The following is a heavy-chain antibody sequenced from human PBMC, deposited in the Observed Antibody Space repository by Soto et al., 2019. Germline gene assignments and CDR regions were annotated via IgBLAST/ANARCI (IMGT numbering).Heavy chain of an antibody. CDR3: VNVVAATLDAFDI. CDR1: GGTFSSYA. Sequence: QVQLVQSGAEVKKPGSSVKVSCKASGGTFSSYAISWVRQAPGQGLEWMGGIIPIFGTANYAQKFQGRVTXTXDXXTRTAYMELSSLRSEDTAVYYCVNVVAATLDAFDIWGQGTMVTVSS. CDR2: IIPIFGTA. V-gene: IGHV1-69*05. D-gene: IGHD2-15*01. J-gene: IGHJ3*02.